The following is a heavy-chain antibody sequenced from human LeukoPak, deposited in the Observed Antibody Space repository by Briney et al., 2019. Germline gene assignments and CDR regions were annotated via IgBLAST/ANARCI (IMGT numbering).Heavy chain of an antibody. CDR1: GVSISSYY. D-gene: IGHD6-19*01. Sequence: SETLSLTCTVSGVSISSYYCSWIRQPPGKGLEWIGYISTSGSTDYSPSLKSRVTISVDRSKNQCSLNLSSVTAADTAVYYCAGHDEGSGWYRSYIDLWGRGTLVIVSS. V-gene: IGHV4-4*09. CDR2: ISTSGST. CDR3: AGHDEGSGWYRSYIDL. J-gene: IGHJ2*01.